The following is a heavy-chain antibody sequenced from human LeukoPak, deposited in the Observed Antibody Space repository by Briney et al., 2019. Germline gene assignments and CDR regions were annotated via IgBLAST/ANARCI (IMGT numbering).Heavy chain of an antibody. V-gene: IGHV4-31*03. CDR3: SGIEVVPAPPLYYSYGMDV. CDR2: IYYSGST. Sequence: SQTLSLTCTVSGGSISSGGYYWSWIRQHPGKGLEWIGYIYYSGSTYYNPSLKSRVTISVDTSKNQFSLKLSSVTAADTAVYYCSGIEVVPAPPLYYSYGMDVWGQGTTVTVSS. D-gene: IGHD2-2*01. CDR1: GGSISSGGYY. J-gene: IGHJ6*02.